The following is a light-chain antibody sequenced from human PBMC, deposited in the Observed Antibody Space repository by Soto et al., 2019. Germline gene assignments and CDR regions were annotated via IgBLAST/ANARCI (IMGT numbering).Light chain of an antibody. CDR3: QSYDSTLSGSRV. V-gene: IGLV1-40*01. Sequence: QSVLTQPPSVSGAPGQRVTISCTGSSSNIGAGYDVHWYQQFPGTAPKLLIYGDSNRPSGVPDRFSGSKSCTSASLAITGLQAEDEADYYCQSYDSTLSGSRVFGGGTKLTVL. CDR2: GDS. J-gene: IGLJ2*01. CDR1: SSNIGAGYD.